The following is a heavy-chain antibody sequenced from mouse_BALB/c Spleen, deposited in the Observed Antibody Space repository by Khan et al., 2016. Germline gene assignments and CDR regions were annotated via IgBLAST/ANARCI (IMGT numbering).Heavy chain of an antibody. J-gene: IGHJ2*01. D-gene: IGHD1-1*01. CDR3: MGLRYYFDY. CDR2: INSDGSAI. CDR1: GFTFSGFW. V-gene: IGHV11-2*02. Sequence: EVQLLETGGGLVQPGGSRGLSCEGSGFTFSGFWMSWVRQTPGKTLGWIGDINSDGSAINYAPSIKDRFTIFRDNDKSTLYLQMSNVRSEDTATYFCMGLRYYFDYWCQGTTRTVAS.